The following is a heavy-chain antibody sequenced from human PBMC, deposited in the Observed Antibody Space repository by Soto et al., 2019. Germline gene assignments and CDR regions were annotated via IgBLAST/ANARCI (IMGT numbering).Heavy chain of an antibody. CDR3: SRNYYDRRGFKWFDP. Sequence: SVKVSCKASGGTFSSYAISWVRQAPGQGLEWMGGIIPIFGTANYAQKFQGRVTITADESTSTDYIELSSLRSDDTAVYYCSRNYYDRRGFKWFDPWGELTLVPV. J-gene: IGHJ5*02. CDR2: IIPIFGTA. V-gene: IGHV1-69*13. CDR1: GGTFSSYA. D-gene: IGHD3-22*01.